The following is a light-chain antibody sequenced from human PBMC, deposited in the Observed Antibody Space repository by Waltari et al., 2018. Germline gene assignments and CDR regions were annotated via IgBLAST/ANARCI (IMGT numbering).Light chain of an antibody. Sequence: QYVLTQPPSASGTPGQRVTISCSGSSSNIGSNYVYWYQQLPGTAPKLLIYRNNQRPSGVPDRFSGSKSGTSASLAISGLRSEDEGDYYCAAWDDSLSGPVFGGGTKLTVL. J-gene: IGLJ2*01. V-gene: IGLV1-47*01. CDR1: SSNIGSNY. CDR2: RNN. CDR3: AAWDDSLSGPV.